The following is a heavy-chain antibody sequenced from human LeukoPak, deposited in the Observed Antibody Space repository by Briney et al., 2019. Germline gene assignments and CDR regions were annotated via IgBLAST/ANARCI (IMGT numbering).Heavy chain of an antibody. Sequence: ASVKVSCKASGGTFSSYAISWVRQAPGQGLEWMGGIIPMFGTANYAQKFQGRVTITADESTSTAYMELSSLRSEDTAVYYCARNTGYSSSWYADYWGQGTLVTVSS. CDR1: GGTFSSYA. J-gene: IGHJ4*02. D-gene: IGHD6-13*01. CDR3: ARNTGYSSSWYADY. V-gene: IGHV1-69*13. CDR2: IIPMFGTA.